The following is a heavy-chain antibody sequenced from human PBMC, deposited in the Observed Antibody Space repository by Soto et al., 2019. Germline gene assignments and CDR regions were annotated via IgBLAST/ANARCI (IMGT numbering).Heavy chain of an antibody. V-gene: IGHV3-9*01. Sequence: GGSLRLSCAASGFTFDDYAMHWVRQAPGKGLEWVSGISWNSGSIGYADSVKGRFTISRDNAKNSLYLQMNSLRAEDTALYYCAKDRFGNRPGIAVAGTAAFDIWGQGTMVTVSS. D-gene: IGHD6-19*01. CDR2: ISWNSGSI. CDR3: AKDRFGNRPGIAVAGTAAFDI. CDR1: GFTFDDYA. J-gene: IGHJ3*02.